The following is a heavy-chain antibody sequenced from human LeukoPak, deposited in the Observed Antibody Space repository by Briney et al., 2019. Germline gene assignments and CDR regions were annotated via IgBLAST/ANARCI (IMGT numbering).Heavy chain of an antibody. D-gene: IGHD2-15*01. J-gene: IGHJ4*02. V-gene: IGHV1-24*01. CDR2: FDPEDGET. Sequence: ASVKVSCKVSGYTLTELSMHWGRQAPGKGLEWMGGFDPEDGETIYAQKFQGRVTMTEDTSTDTAYMELSSLRSEDTAVYYCATPPRYGGSYGGLDYWGQGTLVTVSS. CDR3: ATPPRYGGSYGGLDY. CDR1: GYTLTELS.